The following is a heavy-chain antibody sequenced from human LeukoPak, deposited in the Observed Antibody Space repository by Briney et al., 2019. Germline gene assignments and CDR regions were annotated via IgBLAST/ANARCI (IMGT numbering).Heavy chain of an antibody. D-gene: IGHD6-19*01. CDR2: ISYDGGNI. Sequence: GRSLRLSCAASGFTFSSYGMHWVRQAPGKGPEWVAVISYDGGNIFYADSVKGRFTISRVNSKNTLCLQMNSLRTEDTGVYYCAKGSGGWYQDYFDSWGQGTLVTVSS. J-gene: IGHJ4*02. V-gene: IGHV3-30*18. CDR3: AKGSGGWYQDYFDS. CDR1: GFTFSSYG.